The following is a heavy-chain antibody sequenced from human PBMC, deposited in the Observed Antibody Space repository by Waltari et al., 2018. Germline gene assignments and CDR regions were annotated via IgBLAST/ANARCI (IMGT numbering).Heavy chain of an antibody. J-gene: IGHJ2*01. Sequence: QLQLQESGPGLVKPSETLSLTCTVSGGSISSSSYSWGWIRQPPGKGLEWIGSIYYSGSTYYNPSLKSRVTISVDTSKNQFSLKLSSVTAADTAVYYCARDRDYYDSSGYKSSWYFDLWGRGTLVTVSS. CDR2: IYYSGST. D-gene: IGHD3-22*01. CDR3: ARDRDYYDSSGYKSSWYFDL. V-gene: IGHV4-39*07. CDR1: GGSISSSSYS.